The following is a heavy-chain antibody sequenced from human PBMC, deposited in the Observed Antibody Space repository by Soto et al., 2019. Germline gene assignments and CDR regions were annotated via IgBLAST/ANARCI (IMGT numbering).Heavy chain of an antibody. V-gene: IGHV3-30-3*01. J-gene: IGHJ6*02. CDR2: ISYDGSNK. Sequence: PXVCLRLSCAACGFSFSSYAMHGVRQAPGKGLEWVAVISYDGSNKYYADSVKGRFTISRDNSKNTLYLQMNSLRAEDTAVYYCARELHDILTGSYNRGYYYYGMDVWAQGTTVTVSS. CDR1: GFSFSSYA. CDR3: ARELHDILTGSYNRGYYYYGMDV. D-gene: IGHD3-9*01.